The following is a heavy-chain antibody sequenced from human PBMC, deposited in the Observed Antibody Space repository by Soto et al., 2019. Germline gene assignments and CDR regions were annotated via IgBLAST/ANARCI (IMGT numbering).Heavy chain of an antibody. CDR1: GFTFSLYT. CDR2: ISYDGSNK. CDR3: ARDVGGGWCDS. J-gene: IGHJ5*01. Sequence: QVQLVESGGGVVQPGRSLRLSCAASGFTFSLYTMHWVRQAPGKGLEWVAVISYDGSNKYYADSVKGRFTISRDNSKNTLYVQMNSLRVEDTAVYYCARDVGGGWCDSWGRGTLVTVAS. D-gene: IGHD2-15*01. V-gene: IGHV3-30-3*01.